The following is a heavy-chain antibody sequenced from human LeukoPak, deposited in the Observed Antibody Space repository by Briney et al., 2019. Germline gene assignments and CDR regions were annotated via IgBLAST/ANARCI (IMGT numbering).Heavy chain of an antibody. D-gene: IGHD3-22*01. V-gene: IGHV3-74*03. CDR2: INSDGSIT. J-gene: IGHJ4*02. Sequence: GGSLRLSCVASGFTFSNYWMHWVRQAPGKGLLCVSRINSDGSITTYADSVKGRFTISRDNAKSTLYLQMNSLRAENTAVYYRARRVVAVGFDYWGQGTLVTVS. CDR3: ARRVVAVGFDY. CDR1: GFTFSNYW.